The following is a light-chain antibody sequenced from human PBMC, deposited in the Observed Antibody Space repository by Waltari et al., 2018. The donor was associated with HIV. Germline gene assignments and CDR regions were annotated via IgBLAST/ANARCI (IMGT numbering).Light chain of an antibody. J-gene: IGLJ3*02. CDR2: GDD. CDR1: TSNIGSNF. Sequence: QSVLTQPPSTSGTPGQTVTISCSGSTSNIGSNFVYWYQQLLGTAPTLLIYGDDQRPSGVPDRFSVSKSGTSASLAISGLLSEDEAEYYCATWDDSLSGVLFGGGTKLTVL. CDR3: ATWDDSLSGVL. V-gene: IGLV1-47*01.